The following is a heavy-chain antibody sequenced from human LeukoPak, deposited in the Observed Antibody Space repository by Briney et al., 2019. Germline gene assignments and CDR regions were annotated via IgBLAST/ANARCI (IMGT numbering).Heavy chain of an antibody. V-gene: IGHV3-23*01. D-gene: IGHD6-13*01. J-gene: IGHJ4*02. Sequence: GGSLRLSCAASGFTFSSYAESWVRQAPGKGLAWVSAISDSGGSTQYADSVKGRFIISRDNSKNTLYLQMNSLRVEDTAVYYCAKGSSNWRDYYYFDYWGQGTLVTVSS. CDR1: GFTFSSYA. CDR2: ISDSGGST. CDR3: AKGSSNWRDYYYFDY.